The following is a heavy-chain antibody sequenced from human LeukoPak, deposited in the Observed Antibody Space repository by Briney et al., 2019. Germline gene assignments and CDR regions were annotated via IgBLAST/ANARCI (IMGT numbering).Heavy chain of an antibody. D-gene: IGHD6-13*01. J-gene: IGHJ4*02. CDR2: INNSGST. CDR3: ARLAAAGNNLVYYFDY. V-gene: IGHV4-34*01. Sequence: SETLSLTCAVYGGSFSGYYWSWIRQPPGKGLEWIGEINNSGSTNYNPSLKSRVTISVDTSKNQFSLKLSSVTAADTAVYYCARLAAAGNNLVYYFDYWGQGTLVTVSS. CDR1: GGSFSGYY.